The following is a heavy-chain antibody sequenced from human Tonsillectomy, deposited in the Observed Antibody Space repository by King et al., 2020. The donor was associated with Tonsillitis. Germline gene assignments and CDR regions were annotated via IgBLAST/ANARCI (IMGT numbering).Heavy chain of an antibody. V-gene: IGHV3-23*04. D-gene: IGHD5-18*01. CDR1: GFIFNNFA. CDR2: ISGSGGST. Sequence: VQLVESGGGLVQPGGSPRISCAASGFIFNNFAMSWVRQAPGKGLELVSAISGSGGSTYYADSVKGRFTISRDNSKNTLYLQMNSLRAEDTALYYCAHGYSRGQAEGLAYWGQGTLVTVSS. CDR3: AHGYSRGQAEGLAY. J-gene: IGHJ4*02.